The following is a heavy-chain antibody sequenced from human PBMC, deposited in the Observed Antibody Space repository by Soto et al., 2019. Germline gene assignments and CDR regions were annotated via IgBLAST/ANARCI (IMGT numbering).Heavy chain of an antibody. CDR2: INPATGAA. D-gene: IGHD3-3*01. CDR3: AIGGGVGVAGSAAFDM. J-gene: IGHJ3*02. CDR1: GYPVTAYY. V-gene: IGHV1-2*02. Sequence: QLHLVQSGAVVKKPGASVTVSCSASGYPVTAYYMHWVRQAPGRGLEWMGGINPATGAAKYTQAFQGGVTMTRDTSTSTVFMELRGLTSEDAAVFYCAIGGGVGVAGSAAFDMWGQGTLVTVSS.